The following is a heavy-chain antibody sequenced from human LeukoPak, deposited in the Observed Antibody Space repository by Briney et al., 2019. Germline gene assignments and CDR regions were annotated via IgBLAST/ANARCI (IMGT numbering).Heavy chain of an antibody. Sequence: SETLSLTCAVYGGSFSGYYWSWIRQAPGKGLEWIGYVYDSGSTNYNPSLKSRVTISVDTSKNQFSLKLSSVTAADTAVYYCARDHPTLRAGDYGYYFDYWGQGTLVTVSS. CDR1: GGSFSGYY. CDR3: ARDHPTLRAGDYGYYFDY. V-gene: IGHV4-59*01. J-gene: IGHJ4*02. CDR2: VYDSGST. D-gene: IGHD4-17*01.